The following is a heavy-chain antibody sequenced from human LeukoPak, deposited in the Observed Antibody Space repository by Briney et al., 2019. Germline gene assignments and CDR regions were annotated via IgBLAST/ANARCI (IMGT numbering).Heavy chain of an antibody. CDR1: GFTFSSYW. CDR2: IKQDGSEK. J-gene: IGHJ4*02. V-gene: IGHV3-7*01. CDR3: AREDLLLSTLFDY. Sequence: SGGSLRLSCAASGFTFSSYWMSWVRQAPGKGLEWVANIKQDGSEKYYVDSVKGRFTISRDNAKNSLYLQMNSLRAEDTAVYYCAREDLLLSTLFDYWGQGTLVTVSS. D-gene: IGHD3-16*02.